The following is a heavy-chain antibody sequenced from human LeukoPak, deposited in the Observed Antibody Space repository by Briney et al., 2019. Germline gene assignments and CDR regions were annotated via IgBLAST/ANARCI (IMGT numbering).Heavy chain of an antibody. D-gene: IGHD5-24*01. Sequence: ASVKVSCKASGYTFTGYYIHWVRLAPGQGLEWMGWINPNNGGTNYAQKFQGRVTMTRDTSISTACMELSSLRSDDTAMYYCARGRWLQLFGDYWGQGTLVTVSS. V-gene: IGHV1-2*02. J-gene: IGHJ4*02. CDR2: INPNNGGT. CDR1: GYTFTGYY. CDR3: ARGRWLQLFGDY.